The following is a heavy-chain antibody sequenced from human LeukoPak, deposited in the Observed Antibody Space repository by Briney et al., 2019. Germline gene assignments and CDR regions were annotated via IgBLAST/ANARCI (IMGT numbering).Heavy chain of an antibody. CDR3: ARDRPEYFDRLLSEHSSYYFDY. J-gene: IGHJ4*02. V-gene: IGHV3-48*03. Sequence: GGSLRLSCAASGFTFSSYEMNWVRQAPGKGLEWVSYISSSGSTIYYADSVKGRFTISRDNAKNSLYLQMNSLRAEDTAVYYCARDRPEYFDRLLSEHSSYYFDYWGQGTLVTVSS. CDR2: ISSSGSTI. D-gene: IGHD3-9*01. CDR1: GFTFSSYE.